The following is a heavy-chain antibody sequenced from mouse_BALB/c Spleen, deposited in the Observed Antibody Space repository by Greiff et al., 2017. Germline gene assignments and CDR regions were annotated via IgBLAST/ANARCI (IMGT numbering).Heavy chain of an antibody. V-gene: IGHV5-17*02. D-gene: IGHD1-2*01. CDR1: GFTFSSFG. J-gene: IGHJ3*01. CDR2: ISSGSSTI. Sequence: EVKLVESGGGLVQPGGSRKLSCAASGFTFSSFGMHWVRQAPEKGLEWVAYISSGSSTIYYADTVKGRFTISRDNPKNTLFLQMTSLRSEDTAMYYCARSGDYGYWFAYWGQGTLVTVSA. CDR3: ARSGDYGYWFAY.